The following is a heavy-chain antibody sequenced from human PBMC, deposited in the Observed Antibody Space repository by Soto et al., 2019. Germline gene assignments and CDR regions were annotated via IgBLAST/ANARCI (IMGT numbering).Heavy chain of an antibody. CDR2: IVVGSGNT. Sequence: SVKVSCKASGFTFTSSAVQWVRQARGQRLEWIGWIVVGSGNTNYAQKFQERVTITRDMSTSTAYMELSSLRSEDTAVYYCAADKGYSSGQFDYWGQGTLVTVSS. J-gene: IGHJ4*02. V-gene: IGHV1-58*01. CDR1: GFTFTSSA. D-gene: IGHD6-19*01. CDR3: AADKGYSSGQFDY.